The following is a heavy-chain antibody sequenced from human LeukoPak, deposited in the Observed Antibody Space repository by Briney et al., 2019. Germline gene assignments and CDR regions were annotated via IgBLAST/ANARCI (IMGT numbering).Heavy chain of an antibody. CDR3: ARAEGVLFPFDY. Sequence: SETLSLTCSVSGGSISSNYYYWGWIRQPPGKGLEWIGSIYYSGSTYYNPSLKSRVTISVDTSKNQFSLKLSSVTAADTAVYYCARAEGVLFPFDYWGQGTLVTVSS. D-gene: IGHD3-16*01. J-gene: IGHJ4*02. V-gene: IGHV4-39*07. CDR2: IYYSGST. CDR1: GGSISSNYYY.